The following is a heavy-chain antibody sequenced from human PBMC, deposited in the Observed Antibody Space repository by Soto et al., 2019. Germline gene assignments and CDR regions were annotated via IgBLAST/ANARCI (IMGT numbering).Heavy chain of an antibody. CDR1: GYTFTSYD. CDR2: MNPNSGNT. J-gene: IGHJ6*03. CDR3: ARVPSYSSSSYYYYYMDV. V-gene: IGHV1-8*02. Sequence: ASVKVSCKASGYTFTSYDINWVRQATGQGLEWMGWMNPNSGNTGYAQKFQGRVTMTRNTSISTAYMELSSLRSEDTAVYYCARVPSYSSSSYYYYYMDVWGKGTTVTVSS. D-gene: IGHD6-6*01.